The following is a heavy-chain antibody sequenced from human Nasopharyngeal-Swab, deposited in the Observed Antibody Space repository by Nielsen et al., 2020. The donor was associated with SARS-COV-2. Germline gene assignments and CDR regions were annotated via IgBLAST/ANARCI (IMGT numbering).Heavy chain of an antibody. Sequence: SETLSLTCTVSGGSISSYYWSWIRQAPGKGLEWIAYINYRGSTSYNPSLKSRVTILLDMSRNQFSLKLTSVTAADTAVYYCEGAGGHWGQGTLVTVSS. D-gene: IGHD3-10*01. CDR3: EGAGGH. CDR2: INYRGST. CDR1: GGSISSYY. V-gene: IGHV4-59*03. J-gene: IGHJ4*02.